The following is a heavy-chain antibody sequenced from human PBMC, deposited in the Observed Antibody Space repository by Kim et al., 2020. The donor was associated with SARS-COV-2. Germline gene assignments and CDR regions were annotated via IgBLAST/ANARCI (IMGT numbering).Heavy chain of an antibody. Sequence: SETLSLTCTVSGGSNSSYYWSWIRQPPGKGLELMWYIYYSFSTNYNHYLKRRVTISVDTSKTQFYLKLSSVTATATAVYDYSCLPSITIFGVFIEGGDY. V-gene: IGHV4-59*01. CDR2: IYYSFST. J-gene: IGHJ6*03. CDR3: SCLPSITIFGVFIEGGDY. CDR1: GGSNSSYY. D-gene: IGHD3-3*01.